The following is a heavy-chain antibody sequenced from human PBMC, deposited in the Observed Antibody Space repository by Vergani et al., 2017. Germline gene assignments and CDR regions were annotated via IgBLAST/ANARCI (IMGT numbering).Heavy chain of an antibody. J-gene: IGHJ4*02. V-gene: IGHV3-30*03. Sequence: QVQLVESGGGVVQPGRSLRLSCAASGFTFSSYGMHWVRQAPGKGLEWVAVISYDGSNKYYADSVKGRFTISRDNSKNTLYLQMNSLRAEDTAVYYCAADYDILTGMGYWGQGTLVTVSS. CDR1: GFTFSSYG. D-gene: IGHD3-9*01. CDR2: ISYDGSNK. CDR3: AADYDILTGMGY.